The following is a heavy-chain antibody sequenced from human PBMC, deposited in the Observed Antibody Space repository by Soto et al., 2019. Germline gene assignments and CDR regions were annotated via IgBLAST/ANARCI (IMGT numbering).Heavy chain of an antibody. CDR3: ARDPHEFWTSYWFDP. CDR2: ISAYDGKT. V-gene: IGHV1-18*01. D-gene: IGHD3-3*01. J-gene: IGHJ5*02. Sequence: ASVKVSCKTSGYTFNTYGINWVRQAPGQGLELMGWISAYDGKTTYAEKFQGRVTLTTDTSTSTAYMELRSLRSDDTAIYYCARDPHEFWTSYWFDPWGQGTPVTVSS. CDR1: GYTFNTYG.